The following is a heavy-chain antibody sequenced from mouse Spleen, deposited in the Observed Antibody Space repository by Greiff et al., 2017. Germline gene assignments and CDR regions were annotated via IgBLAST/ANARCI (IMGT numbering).Heavy chain of an antibody. CDR2: INPSSGYT. V-gene: IGHV1-7*01. CDR1: GYTFTSYW. J-gene: IGHJ1*01. Sequence: VQLHQSGAELAKPGASVKLSCKASGYTFTSYWMHWVKQRPGQGLEWIGYINPSSGYTKYNQKFKDKATLTADKSSSTAYMQLSSLTYEDSAVYYCARGAIYYYGSSYEGDFDVWGAGTTVTVSS. D-gene: IGHD1-1*01. CDR3: ARGAIYYYGSSYEGDFDV.